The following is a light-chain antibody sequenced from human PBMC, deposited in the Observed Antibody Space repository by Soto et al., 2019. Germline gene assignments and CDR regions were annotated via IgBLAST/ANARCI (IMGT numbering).Light chain of an antibody. CDR2: GAS. CDR1: QSISNNY. CDR3: QQYISSPLT. Sequence: IVLTQSPGTLSLSPGERATLSCRASQSISNNYLAWYQQKPGQAPRLVIYGASNSATGIPDRFSASGSGTDFTLTISRLEPEDFAVYYCQQYISSPLTFGQGTKVDIX. V-gene: IGKV3-20*01. J-gene: IGKJ1*01.